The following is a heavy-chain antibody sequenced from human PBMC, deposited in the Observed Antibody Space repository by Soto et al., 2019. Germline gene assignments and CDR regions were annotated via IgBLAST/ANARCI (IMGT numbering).Heavy chain of an antibody. D-gene: IGHD6-13*01. J-gene: IGHJ5*02. CDR3: AKGQPFSAAPTEGLDP. Sequence: PWGSLRLSCAASGFTFSSYAISCVRQAPSKGLEWVSAISGSGGSTYYADSVKGRFTISRDNSKNTLYLQMNSLRAEDTAVYYCAKGQPFSAAPTEGLDPWGQGTLVTVSS. CDR1: GFTFSSYA. V-gene: IGHV3-23*01. CDR2: ISGSGGST.